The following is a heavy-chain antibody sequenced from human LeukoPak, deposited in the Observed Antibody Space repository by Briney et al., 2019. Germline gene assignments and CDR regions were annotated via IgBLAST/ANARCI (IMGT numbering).Heavy chain of an antibody. CDR3: ARLMSGYSYGLYYYYYGMDV. D-gene: IGHD5-18*01. J-gene: IGHJ6*02. V-gene: IGHV1-69*13. CDR1: GGTFSSYA. CDR2: IIPIFGTA. Sequence: SVKVSCKASGGTFSSYAISWVRQAPGQGLEWMGGIIPIFGTANYAQKFQGRVTITADESTSTAYMELSSLRSEDTAVYYCARLMSGYSYGLYYYYYGMDVWGQGTTVTVSS.